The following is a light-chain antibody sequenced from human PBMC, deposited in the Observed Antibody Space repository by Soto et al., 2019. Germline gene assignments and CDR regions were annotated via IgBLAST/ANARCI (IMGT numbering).Light chain of an antibody. V-gene: IGKV1-5*03. CDR1: QSMSSW. Sequence: DIQMTQSPSTLSASVGDRVTITCRASQSMSSWLAWYQQKPGKAPKLLIYKASTLESGVPSRFSGSGSGTEFTLTISSLQPDDIATYYCQQYSSNPLTFGGGTKVEIK. CDR2: KAS. J-gene: IGKJ4*01. CDR3: QQYSSNPLT.